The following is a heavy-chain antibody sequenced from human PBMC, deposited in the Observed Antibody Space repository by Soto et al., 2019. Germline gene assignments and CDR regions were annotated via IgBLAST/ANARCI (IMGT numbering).Heavy chain of an antibody. CDR2: IRSFDYRT. J-gene: IGHJ4*02. V-gene: IGHV3-23*01. Sequence: GGSLRLSCTASGFAFSQYGMSWVRQAPGKGLEWVSSIRSFDYRTNYADSVKGRFTIPRDNSKSTLSLQMNSLRAEDTAVYYCAKDVESGWYEAFDYWGPGTLVTVSS. D-gene: IGHD6-19*01. CDR3: AKDVESGWYEAFDY. CDR1: GFAFSQYG.